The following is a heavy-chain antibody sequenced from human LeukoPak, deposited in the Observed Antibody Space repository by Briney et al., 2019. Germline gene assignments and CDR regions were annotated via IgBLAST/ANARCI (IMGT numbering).Heavy chain of an antibody. J-gene: IGHJ4*02. V-gene: IGHV3-23*01. CDR2: ISGSGGST. D-gene: IGHD2-2*01. CDR3: ARGLYCSSTSCYGRLSDY. CDR1: GFTFSSYA. Sequence: PGGFLRLSCAASGFTFSSYAMSWVRQAPGKGLEWVSAISGSGGSTYYADSVKGRFTISRDNSKNTLYLQMNSLRAEDTAVYYCARGLYCSSTSCYGRLSDYWGQGTLVTVSS.